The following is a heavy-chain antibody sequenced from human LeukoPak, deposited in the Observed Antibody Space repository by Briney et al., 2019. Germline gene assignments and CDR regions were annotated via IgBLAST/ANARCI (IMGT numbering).Heavy chain of an antibody. Sequence: GGSLRLSCAGSGFTFNNYGMYSVRQAPGKGLQWVASINRDGSEKNPVDSVKCRFTISRANAKNSVYLQMTGLTVDDTAVYYCVRDVDIWGQGTLVTVSS. J-gene: IGHJ4*02. D-gene: IGHD5-24*01. CDR3: VRDVDI. V-gene: IGHV3-7*01. CDR2: INRDGSEK. CDR1: GFTFNNYG.